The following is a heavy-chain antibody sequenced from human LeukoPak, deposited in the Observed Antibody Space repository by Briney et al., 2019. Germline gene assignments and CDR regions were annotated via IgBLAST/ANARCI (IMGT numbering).Heavy chain of an antibody. CDR3: ARPSPLGIAARNLDAFDI. V-gene: IGHV3-48*03. CDR2: ISSSGSTI. J-gene: IGHJ3*02. CDR1: GFTFSSYE. Sequence: PGGSLRLSCAASGFTFSSYEMNWVSQAPGEGVEGGSYISSSGSTIYYADSVKGRFTISRDNAKNSLYLQMNSLRAEDTAVYYCARPSPLGIAARNLDAFDIWGQGTMVTVSS. D-gene: IGHD6-25*01.